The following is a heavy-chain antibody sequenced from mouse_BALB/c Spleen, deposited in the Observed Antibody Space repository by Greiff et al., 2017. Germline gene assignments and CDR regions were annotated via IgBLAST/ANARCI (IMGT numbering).Heavy chain of an antibody. D-gene: IGHD2-4*01. CDR3: TRTNYDYVFAY. CDR2: IRLKSNNYAT. V-gene: IGHV6-6*02. Sequence: DVKLVESGGGLVQPGGSMKLSCVASGFTFSNYWMNWVRQSPEKGLEWVAEIRLKSNNYATHYAESVKGRFTISRDDSKSSVYLQMNNLRAEDTGIYYCTRTNYDYVFAYWGQGTLVTVSA. J-gene: IGHJ3*01. CDR1: GFTFSNYW.